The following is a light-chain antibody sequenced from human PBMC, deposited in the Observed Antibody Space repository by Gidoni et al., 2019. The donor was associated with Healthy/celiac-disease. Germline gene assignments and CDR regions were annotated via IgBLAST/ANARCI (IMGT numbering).Light chain of an antibody. CDR2: AAS. V-gene: IGKV1-39*01. CDR3: QQSYSTPPCS. CDR1: QSISSY. J-gene: IGKJ2*04. Sequence: DIQMNQSPSSLSASVGDRVTITCRASQSISSYLNWYQQKPGKAPNLLIYAASSLQSGVPSRFSGSGSGTDFTLTISSLQPEDFATYYCQQSYSTPPCSFGQGTKLEIK.